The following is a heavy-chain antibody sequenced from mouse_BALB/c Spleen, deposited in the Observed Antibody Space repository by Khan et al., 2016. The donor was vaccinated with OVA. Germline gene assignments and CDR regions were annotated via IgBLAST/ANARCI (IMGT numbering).Heavy chain of an antibody. CDR1: GYSITSGYG. D-gene: IGHD2-4*01. CDR2: ISYSGST. Sequence: EVELVESGPGLVKPSQSLSLTCTVTGYSITSGYGWNWIRQFPGNKLEWMGYISYSGSTNYNPSLKSRISITRDTSKNQFFLQLNSVTTEDTAANYCARTARITYWGQGTTLTVSS. CDR3: ARTARITY. J-gene: IGHJ2*01. V-gene: IGHV3-2*02.